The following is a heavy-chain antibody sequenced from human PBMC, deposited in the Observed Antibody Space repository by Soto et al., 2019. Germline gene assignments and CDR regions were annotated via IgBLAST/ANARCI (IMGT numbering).Heavy chain of an antibody. CDR2: ISSSSSYI. CDR1: GFTFSSYS. Sequence: EVQLVESGGGLVKPGGSLRLSCAASGFTFSSYSMDWVRQAPGKGLEWVSSISSSSSYIYYADSVKGRFTISRDNAKNSLYLQMNSLRAEDTAVYYCARSRGYGDDTYYLDYWGQGTLVTVSS. V-gene: IGHV3-21*01. CDR3: ARSRGYGDDTYYLDY. J-gene: IGHJ4*02. D-gene: IGHD4-17*01.